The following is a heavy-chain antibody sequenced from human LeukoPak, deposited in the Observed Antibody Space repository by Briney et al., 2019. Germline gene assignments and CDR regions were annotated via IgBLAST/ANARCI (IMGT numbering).Heavy chain of an antibody. V-gene: IGHV1-24*01. CDR1: GYTLTELS. D-gene: IGHD1-26*01. Sequence: ASVKVSCKVSGYTLTELSMHWVRQAPGKGLEWMGGFDPEDGETIYAQKFQGRVTMTEDTSTDTAYMELSSLRSEDTAVYYCATVYTRIVEATILSYWGQGTLVTVSS. J-gene: IGHJ4*02. CDR3: ATVYTRIVEATILSY. CDR2: FDPEDGET.